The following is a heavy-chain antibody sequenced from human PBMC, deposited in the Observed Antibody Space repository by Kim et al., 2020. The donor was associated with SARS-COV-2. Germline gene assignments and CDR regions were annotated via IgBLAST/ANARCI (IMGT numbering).Heavy chain of an antibody. CDR2: T. J-gene: IGHJ2*01. Sequence: TYYNPSLKSRVTISVDTSKNQFSLKLSSVTAADTAVYYCARYNYYWYFDLWGRGTLVTVSS. V-gene: IGHV4-39*07. CDR3: ARYNYYWYFDL. D-gene: IGHD1-20*01.